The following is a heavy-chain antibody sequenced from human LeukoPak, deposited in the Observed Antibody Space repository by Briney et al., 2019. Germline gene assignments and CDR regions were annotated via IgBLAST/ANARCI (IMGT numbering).Heavy chain of an antibody. D-gene: IGHD2-21*01. J-gene: IGHJ4*02. CDR3: ARRWGSPLGYYFDY. CDR1: GGSFSSYY. CDR2: IYTSGST. V-gene: IGHV4-4*09. Sequence: SETLSLTCTVSGGSFSSYYWSWIRQPPGKGLEWIGYIYTSGSTNYNPSLKSRGTISVDTSKNQFSLKLSSVTAADTAVYYCARRWGSPLGYYFDYWGQGTLVTVSS.